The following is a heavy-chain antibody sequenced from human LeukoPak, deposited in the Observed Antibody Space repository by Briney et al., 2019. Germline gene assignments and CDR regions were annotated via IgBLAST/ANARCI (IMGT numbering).Heavy chain of an antibody. CDR2: IYPGDSDT. V-gene: IGHV5-51*01. D-gene: IGHD5-18*01. Sequence: GESLKISCKGSGYSFTSYWIGWVRQLPGKGLEWMGIIYPGDSDTRYSPSFQGQVTISADKSISTAYLQWSSLKASDTAMYYCARRTPGYSYGAYYFDYWGQGTLVTVSS. J-gene: IGHJ4*02. CDR3: ARRTPGYSYGAYYFDY. CDR1: GYSFTSYW.